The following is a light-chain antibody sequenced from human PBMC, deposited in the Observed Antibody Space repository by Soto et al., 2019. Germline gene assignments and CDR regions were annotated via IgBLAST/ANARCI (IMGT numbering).Light chain of an antibody. CDR3: SSYAGNNKRYV. V-gene: IGLV2-8*01. J-gene: IGLJ1*01. CDR1: SSDIGGYNY. CDR2: EVS. Sequence: QSVLTQPPSASGSPGQSVTISCTGTSSDIGGYNYVSWYQQRPGKAPKLLIYEVSNRPSGVPDRFSGSKSGNTASLTVSGLQTEDEADYYCSSYAGNNKRYVFGTGTKVTVL.